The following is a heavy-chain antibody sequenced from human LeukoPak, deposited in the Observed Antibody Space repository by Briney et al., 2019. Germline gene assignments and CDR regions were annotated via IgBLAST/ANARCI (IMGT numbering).Heavy chain of an antibody. V-gene: IGHV1-2*02. J-gene: IGHJ3*02. CDR1: GYTFTSYG. D-gene: IGHD3-3*01. Sequence: ASVKVSCKASGYTFTSYGISWVRQAPGQGLEWMGWINPNSGGTNYAQKFQGRVTMTGDTSISTAYMELSRLRSDDTAAYYCVTIFGVGNAFDIWGQGTRVTVSS. CDR2: INPNSGGT. CDR3: VTIFGVGNAFDI.